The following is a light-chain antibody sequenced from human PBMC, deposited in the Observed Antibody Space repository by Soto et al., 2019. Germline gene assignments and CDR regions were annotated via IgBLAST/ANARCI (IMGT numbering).Light chain of an antibody. Sequence: DIQMTQSPSTLSASVGDRVTITCRASQSIRTYLNWYQQKLGKAPTLLIYAASSLQSGVPSRFRGGGSGTDFTLTISSLQPEDFATYFCQQCYGSPRTFGQGTKV. V-gene: IGKV1-39*01. J-gene: IGKJ1*01. CDR2: AAS. CDR3: QQCYGSPRT. CDR1: QSIRTY.